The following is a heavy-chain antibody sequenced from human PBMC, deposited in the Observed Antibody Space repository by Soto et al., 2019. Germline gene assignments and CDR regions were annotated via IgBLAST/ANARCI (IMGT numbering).Heavy chain of an antibody. Sequence: QITLKESGPTRVKPTQTLTLTSTFSGFSLSTSGVGVGWIRQPPVKALEWLAIIYWDDDERYSSSLRSGLTLTKDPSKNKVVLTMTNMYPVDTATYDCAHILTGSPIDCWGQWTLVTVSS. CDR3: AHILTGSPIDC. CDR1: GFSLSTSGVG. D-gene: IGHD3-9*01. CDR2: IYWDDDE. J-gene: IGHJ4*02. V-gene: IGHV2-5*02.